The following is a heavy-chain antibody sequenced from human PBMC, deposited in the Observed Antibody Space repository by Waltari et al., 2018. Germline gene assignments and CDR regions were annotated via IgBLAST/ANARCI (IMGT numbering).Heavy chain of an antibody. D-gene: IGHD3-3*01. V-gene: IGHV3-49*03. CDR1: GFTFGDYA. Sequence: EVQLVESGGGLVQPGRSLRLSCTASGFTFGDYAMSWFRQAPGKGLEWVGFIRSKAYGGTTEYAASVKGRFTISRDDSKSIAYLQMNSLKTEDTAVYYCTRIRITIFGVVKIGDYWGQGTLVTVSS. CDR2: IRSKAYGGTT. CDR3: TRIRITIFGVVKIGDY. J-gene: IGHJ4*02.